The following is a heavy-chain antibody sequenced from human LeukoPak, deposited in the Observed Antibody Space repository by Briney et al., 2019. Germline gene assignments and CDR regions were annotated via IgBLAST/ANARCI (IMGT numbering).Heavy chain of an antibody. J-gene: IGHJ5*02. D-gene: IGHD6-6*01. CDR2: IIPILGIA. Sequence: VASVKVSCKASGGTFSSYAISWVRQAPGQGLEWMGRIIPILGIANYAQKFQGRVTITADKSTSTAYMELSSPRSEDTAVYYCAREGVRTIAARRNWFDPWGQGTLVTVSS. CDR3: AREGVRTIAARRNWFDP. V-gene: IGHV1-69*04. CDR1: GGTFSSYA.